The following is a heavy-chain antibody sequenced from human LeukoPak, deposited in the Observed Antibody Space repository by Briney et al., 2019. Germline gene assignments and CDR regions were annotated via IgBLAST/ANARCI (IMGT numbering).Heavy chain of an antibody. Sequence: SVKVSCKASGGTFSSYAISWVRQAPGQGLEWMGGIIPIFGTANYAQKFQGRVTITADESTSTAYMELSSLRSEDTAVYYCARSSYYDILTGYGPRYCYYGMDVWGKGTTVTVSS. CDR2: IIPIFGTA. J-gene: IGHJ6*04. D-gene: IGHD3-9*01. CDR1: GGTFSSYA. CDR3: ARSSYYDILTGYGPRYCYYGMDV. V-gene: IGHV1-69*13.